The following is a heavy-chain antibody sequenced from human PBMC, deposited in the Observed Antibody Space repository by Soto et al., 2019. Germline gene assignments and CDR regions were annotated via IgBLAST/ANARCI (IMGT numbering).Heavy chain of an antibody. V-gene: IGHV3-21*01. CDR1: RFTFSSYT. Sequence: GGSLRLSCAASRFTFSSYTFNWVRQAPGKGLEWVSCISTTSGYIYYADSVKGRFTFSRDNARNSLYLQMNSLRVEDTAVYYCARKGYGEYGGMDVWGQGTMVTVSS. CDR3: ARKGYGEYGGMDV. CDR2: ISTTSGYI. D-gene: IGHD4-17*01. J-gene: IGHJ6*02.